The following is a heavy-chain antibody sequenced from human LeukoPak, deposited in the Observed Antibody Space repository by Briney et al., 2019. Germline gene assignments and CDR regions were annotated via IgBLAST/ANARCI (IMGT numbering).Heavy chain of an antibody. CDR1: GYTLTELS. CDR3: ATEGTAMALGIYGMDV. D-gene: IGHD5-18*01. V-gene: IGHV1-24*01. CDR2: FDPEDGET. J-gene: IGHJ6*02. Sequence: GASVKVSCKVSGYTLTELSMHWVRQAPGKELEWMGGFDPEDGETIYAQKFQGRVTMTEDTSTDTAYMELSSLRSEDTAVYYCATEGTAMALGIYGMDVWGQGTTVTVSS.